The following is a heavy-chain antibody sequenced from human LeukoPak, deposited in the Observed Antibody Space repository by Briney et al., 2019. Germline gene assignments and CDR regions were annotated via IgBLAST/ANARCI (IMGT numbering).Heavy chain of an antibody. D-gene: IGHD6-13*01. J-gene: IGHJ4*02. CDR3: ARDDNSSWWSY. V-gene: IGHV4-59*01. CDR2: MYYSGTT. CDR1: GVSITSYY. Sequence: SETLSLTCTVSGVSITSYYWSWIRQPPGKGLEWIGNMYYSGTTNYNPSLKSRVTISADTSKNQLSLKLKSVTAADTAVYYCARDDNSSWWSYWGLGTLVTVSS.